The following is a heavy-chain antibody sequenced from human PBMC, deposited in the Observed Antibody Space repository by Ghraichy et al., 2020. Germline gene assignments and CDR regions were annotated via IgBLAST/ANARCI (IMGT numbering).Heavy chain of an antibody. V-gene: IGHV4-34*01. D-gene: IGHD6-13*01. J-gene: IGHJ5*02. Sequence: SETLSLTCAVYGGSFSGYYWSWIRQPPGKGLEWIGEINHSGSTNYNPSLKSRVTISVDTSKNQFSLKLSSVTAADTAVYYCARGGGDALSDSSSWSYNWFDPWGQGTLVTVSS. CDR3: ARGGGDALSDSSSWSYNWFDP. CDR2: INHSGST. CDR1: GGSFSGYY.